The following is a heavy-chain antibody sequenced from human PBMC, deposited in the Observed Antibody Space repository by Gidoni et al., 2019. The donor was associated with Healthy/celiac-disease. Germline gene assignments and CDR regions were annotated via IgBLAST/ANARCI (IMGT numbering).Heavy chain of an antibody. D-gene: IGHD3-3*01. J-gene: IGHJ6*02. Sequence: QVQLVQSGAEVQKRGSSVKVACKASGGTFSSYSISWVRQAPGQGLEWMGGIIPIFCTANYAQKFQGRVTITADESTSTSYMELSSLRSEDTAVYYCANTNADYYYYYGMDVWGQGTTVTVSS. V-gene: IGHV1-69*01. CDR3: ANTNADYYYYYGMDV. CDR1: GGTFSSYS. CDR2: IIPIFCTA.